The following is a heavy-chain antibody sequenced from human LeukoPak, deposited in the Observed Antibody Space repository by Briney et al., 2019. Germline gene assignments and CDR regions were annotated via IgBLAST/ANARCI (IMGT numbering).Heavy chain of an antibody. D-gene: IGHD3-16*01. CDR2: IRSKPYGGTT. J-gene: IGHJ4*02. Sequence: GGSLRLSCTGSGFTFGDYAMSWFRQAPGKGLEWVAFIRSKPYGGTTEYAASVKGRFTISRDDSKGIAYLQMDSLKTEDTAMYYCIRDRGGWGGYWGQGTLVTVSS. CDR1: GFTFGDYA. V-gene: IGHV3-49*03. CDR3: IRDRGGWGGY.